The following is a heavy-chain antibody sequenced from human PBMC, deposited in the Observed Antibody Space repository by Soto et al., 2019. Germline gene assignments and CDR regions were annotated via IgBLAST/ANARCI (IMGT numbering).Heavy chain of an antibody. J-gene: IGHJ5*02. V-gene: IGHV3-23*01. CDR3: AKIAEAVAGTVYAS. Sequence: PGGSLRLSCAASGFSFRTYAMGWVRQAPGKGLEWVSGISGSGGRTYYADSMKGRFTISRDNSKNTVYLQVNSLRAEDTAVYYCAKIAEAVAGTVYASWGQGTLVTVSS. D-gene: IGHD6-19*01. CDR2: ISGSGGRT. CDR1: GFSFRTYA.